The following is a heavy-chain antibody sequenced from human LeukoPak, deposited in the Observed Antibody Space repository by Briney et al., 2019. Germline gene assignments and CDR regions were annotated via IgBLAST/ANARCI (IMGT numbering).Heavy chain of an antibody. CDR3: ASEGYDFWSGYYPDAFDI. Sequence: NPSETLSLTCAVYGGSFSGYYWSWIRQPPGKGMEWIGEIIHSGSTNYNPSLKSRVTISVDTSKKQFSLKLSSVTAADTAVYYCASEGYDFWSGYYPDAFDIWGQGTMVTVSA. D-gene: IGHD3-3*01. J-gene: IGHJ3*02. V-gene: IGHV4-34*12. CDR2: IIHSGST. CDR1: GGSFSGYY.